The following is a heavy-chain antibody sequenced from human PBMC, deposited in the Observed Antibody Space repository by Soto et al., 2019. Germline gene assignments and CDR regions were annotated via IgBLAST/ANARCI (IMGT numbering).Heavy chain of an antibody. CDR2: IIPIFGTG. V-gene: IGHV1-69*12. Sequence: QVQLVQSGAEVKKPGSSVKVSCKASGGTFSSYAISWVRQAPGQGLEWMGGIIPIFGTGDYAQKFQGRVTITADESTSTAYMELRSLRSEDTAVYYCASLIAAAGPPHSPRYYYGMDVWGQGTTVTVSS. CDR1: GGTFSSYA. CDR3: ASLIAAAGPPHSPRYYYGMDV. J-gene: IGHJ6*02. D-gene: IGHD6-13*01.